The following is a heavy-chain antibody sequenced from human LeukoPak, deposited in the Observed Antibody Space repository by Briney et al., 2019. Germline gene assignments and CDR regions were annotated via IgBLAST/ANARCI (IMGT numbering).Heavy chain of an antibody. CDR1: GGSISSYY. D-gene: IGHD1-1*01. V-gene: IGHV4-59*01. CDR2: IYYSGST. Sequence: PSETLSLTCTVSGGSISSYYWSWIRQPPGKGLEWIGYIYYSGSTNYNPSLKSRVTISVDTSKNQFSLKLSSVTAADTAVYYCARDRVRGNANPYFDYWGQGTLVTVSS. J-gene: IGHJ4*02. CDR3: ARDRVRGNANPYFDY.